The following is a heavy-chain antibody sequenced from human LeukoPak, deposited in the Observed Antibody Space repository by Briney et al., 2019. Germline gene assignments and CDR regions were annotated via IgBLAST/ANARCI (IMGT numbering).Heavy chain of an antibody. CDR3: ARAQGLTDDAFDI. J-gene: IGHJ3*02. D-gene: IGHD6-19*01. V-gene: IGHV3-30*04. CDR1: GLTFDNYA. CDR2: ISYDGGTI. Sequence: GRSLRLSCAPSGLTFDNYAMHWVRQAPGKGLEWVALISYDGGTIYYADYVQGRFTISGDNSKNSLYLQMNSLRAEDTAVYYCARAQGLTDDAFDIWGEGAMVSDCS.